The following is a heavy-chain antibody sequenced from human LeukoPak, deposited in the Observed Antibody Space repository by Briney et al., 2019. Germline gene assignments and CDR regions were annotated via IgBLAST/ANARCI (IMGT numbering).Heavy chain of an antibody. CDR3: ARLDIVVVPAADFLFDY. V-gene: IGHV4-59*01. J-gene: IGHJ4*02. D-gene: IGHD2-2*01. CDR1: GGSISSYY. CDR2: IYYSGST. Sequence: PSETLSLTCTVSGGSISSYYWSWIRQPPGKGLEWIGYIYYSGSTNYNPSLKSRVTISVDTSKNQFSLKLSSVTATDTAVYYCARLDIVVVPAADFLFDYWGQGTLVTVSS.